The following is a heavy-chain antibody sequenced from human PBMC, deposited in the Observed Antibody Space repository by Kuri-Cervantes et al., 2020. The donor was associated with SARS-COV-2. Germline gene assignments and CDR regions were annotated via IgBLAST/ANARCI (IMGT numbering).Heavy chain of an antibody. V-gene: IGHV3-21*01. CDR1: GFTFSGYS. D-gene: IGHD7-27*01. J-gene: IGHJ4*02. CDR2: IDSSSYYI. Sequence: GGSLRLSCAASGFTFSGYSMNWIRQAPGKGLEWVASIDSSSYYIYHPDSVKGRLTISRDNAKTSLYLQMNSLKPEDTAVYYCAREEGGELGEAFDYWGQGALVTVSS. CDR3: AREEGGELGEAFDY.